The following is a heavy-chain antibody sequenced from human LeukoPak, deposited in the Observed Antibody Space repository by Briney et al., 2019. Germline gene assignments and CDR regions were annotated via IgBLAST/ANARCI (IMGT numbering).Heavy chain of an antibody. Sequence: PGGSLRLSCAASGFTFSSYWMHWVRQAPGKGLVWVSRINSDGSSTSYADSVKGRFTISRDNAKNTLYLQMNSLRAEDTAVYYCARGGYYYYYYMDVWGKGTTVTVSS. V-gene: IGHV3-74*01. J-gene: IGHJ6*03. CDR3: ARGGYYYYYYMDV. CDR1: GFTFSSYW. CDR2: INSDGSST.